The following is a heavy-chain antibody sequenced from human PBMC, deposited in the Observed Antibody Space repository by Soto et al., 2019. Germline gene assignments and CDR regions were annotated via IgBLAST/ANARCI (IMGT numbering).Heavy chain of an antibody. CDR3: ARVDYSSRVFDY. Sequence: SQALSLTCSISGESVSINSAAWNWNRQSPSRGLEWLGRTYYRSKWYNDYAVSVKSRITINPDTSKNQFSLQLNSVTPEDTAVYYCARVDYSSRVFDYWGQGTLVTVSS. CDR1: GESVSINSAA. D-gene: IGHD6-13*01. CDR2: TYYRSKWYN. V-gene: IGHV6-1*01. J-gene: IGHJ4*02.